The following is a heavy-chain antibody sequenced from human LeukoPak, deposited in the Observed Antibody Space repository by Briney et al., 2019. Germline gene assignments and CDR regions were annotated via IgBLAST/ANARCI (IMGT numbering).Heavy chain of an antibody. D-gene: IGHD3-16*01. Sequence: GGSLRLSCAASGFAFGDFSINWVRQAPGKGLEWVSAISSTGTYMYYADSVRGRFAISRDNAKNTLYLQMTGLTAEDTAVYYCASRDPHDHWGQGTQVIVSS. V-gene: IGHV3-21*01. J-gene: IGHJ4*02. CDR2: ISSTGTYM. CDR3: ASRDPHDH. CDR1: GFAFGDFS.